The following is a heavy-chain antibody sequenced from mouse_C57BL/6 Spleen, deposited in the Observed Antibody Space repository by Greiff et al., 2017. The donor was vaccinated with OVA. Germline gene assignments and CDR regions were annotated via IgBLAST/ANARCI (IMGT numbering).Heavy chain of an antibody. Sequence: QVQLQQSGAELVKPGASVKISCKASGYAFSSYWMNWVKQRPGKGLEWIGQIYPGDGDTNYNGKFKGKATLTADKSSSTAYMQLSSLTSEDSAVYFCARWGDEQAMDYWGQGTSVTVSS. J-gene: IGHJ4*01. CDR3: ARWGDEQAMDY. CDR2: IYPGDGDT. V-gene: IGHV1-80*01. CDR1: GYAFSSYW.